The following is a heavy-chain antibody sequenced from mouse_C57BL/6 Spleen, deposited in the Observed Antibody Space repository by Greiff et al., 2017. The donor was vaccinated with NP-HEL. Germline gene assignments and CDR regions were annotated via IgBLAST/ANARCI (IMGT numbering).Heavy chain of an antibody. CDR2: IDPETGGT. Sequence: QVQLKQSGAELVRPGASVTLSCKASGYTFTDYEMHWVKQTPVHGLEWIGAIDPETGGTAYNQKFKGKAILTADKSSSTAYRELRSLTSEDSAVYYCTPWGRAMDYWGQGTSVTVSS. J-gene: IGHJ4*01. CDR1: GYTFTDYE. V-gene: IGHV1-15*01. CDR3: TPWGRAMDY. D-gene: IGHD4-1*01.